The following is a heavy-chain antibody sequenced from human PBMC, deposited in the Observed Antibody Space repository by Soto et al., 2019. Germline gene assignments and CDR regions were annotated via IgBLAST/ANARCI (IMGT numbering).Heavy chain of an antibody. D-gene: IGHD3-3*01. CDR3: ASDPYYDFWSGYPTSVGVFDP. CDR1: GGSISSSSYY. Sequence: SETLSLTCTVSGGSISSSSYYWGWIRQPPGKGLEWIGSIYYSGSTYYNPSLKSRVTISVDTSKNQFSLKLSSVTAADTAVYYCASDPYYDFWSGYPTSVGVFDPWGQGTLVTVSS. V-gene: IGHV4-39*01. J-gene: IGHJ5*02. CDR2: IYYSGST.